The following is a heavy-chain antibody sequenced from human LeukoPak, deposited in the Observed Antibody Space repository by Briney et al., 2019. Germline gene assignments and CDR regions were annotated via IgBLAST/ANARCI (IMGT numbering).Heavy chain of an antibody. V-gene: IGHV3-72*01. CDR1: GFTSSDHY. CDR2: IRSKANRYST. D-gene: IGHD6-13*01. Sequence: GGSLSLSCAASGFTSSDHYMDWVRQAPGKGLEWVGRIRSKANRYSTEYAAPVKGRFTILRDDSKNSVYLQMSSLKTEDSAVYYCARGGPYSTSNYWGQGTLVTVSS. J-gene: IGHJ4*02. CDR3: ARGGPYSTSNY.